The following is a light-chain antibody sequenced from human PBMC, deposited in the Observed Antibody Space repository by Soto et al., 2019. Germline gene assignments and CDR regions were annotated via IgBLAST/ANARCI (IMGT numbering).Light chain of an antibody. Sequence: QSVLTQPASVSGSPGQSITISCTGTSSYIGDYYYVSWYQHHPGKAPKLIISDVSIRPSGVSDRFSGSKSGNTASLTISGLQAEDEADYYCSSYTTSSTQVFGTGTKLTVL. CDR3: SSYTTSSTQV. CDR2: DVS. V-gene: IGLV2-14*01. CDR1: SSYIGDYYY. J-gene: IGLJ1*01.